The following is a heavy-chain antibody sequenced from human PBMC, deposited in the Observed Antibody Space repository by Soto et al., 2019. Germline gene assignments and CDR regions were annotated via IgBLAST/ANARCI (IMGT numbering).Heavy chain of an antibody. V-gene: IGHV3-11*01. Sequence: EGSLRLSCAASGFRISANAMSYVRQAPGGGLEWVSTISSSGSPLYYTDSVKGRFTISRDNAKNSLYLQMSSLRAEATPLYDCARPTDTPSKFGYCGQGTQVPVAS. CDR1: GFRISANA. J-gene: IGHJ4*02. D-gene: IGHD2-2*01. CDR2: ISSSGSPL. CDR3: ARPTDTPSKFGY.